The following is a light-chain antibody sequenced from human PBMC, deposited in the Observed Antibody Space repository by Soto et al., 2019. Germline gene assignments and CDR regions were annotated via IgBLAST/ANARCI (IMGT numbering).Light chain of an antibody. Sequence: QSALTQSPSASGSPGQSVTISCTGTSSDVGNYKYVSWYQQHPGKAPKLMIDEVSKRPSGVPDRFSGSKSGNTASLTVSGLQAEDEADYYCSSYAGSNNWVFGGGTKLTVL. CDR2: EVS. CDR3: SSYAGSNNWV. CDR1: SSDVGNYKY. J-gene: IGLJ3*02. V-gene: IGLV2-8*01.